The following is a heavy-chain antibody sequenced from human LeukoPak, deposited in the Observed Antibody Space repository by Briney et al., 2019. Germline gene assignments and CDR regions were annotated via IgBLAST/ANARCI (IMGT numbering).Heavy chain of an antibody. CDR2: INPSGGST. CDR1: GYTFTSYY. J-gene: IGHJ4*02. D-gene: IGHD3-10*01. Sequence: ASVKVSCKASGYTFTSYYMHWVRQAPGQGLEWMGIINPSGGSTSYAQKFQGRVTITADESTSTAYMELSSLRSEDTAVYYCASITMVRGVMPIDDYWGQGTLVTVSS. V-gene: IGHV1-46*01. CDR3: ASITMVRGVMPIDDY.